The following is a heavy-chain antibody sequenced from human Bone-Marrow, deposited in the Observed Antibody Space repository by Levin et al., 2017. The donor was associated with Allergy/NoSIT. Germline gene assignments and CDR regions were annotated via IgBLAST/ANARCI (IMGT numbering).Heavy chain of an antibody. J-gene: IGHJ5*02. CDR3: ARGNQRSFWAGWWCHP. V-gene: IGHV3-33*01. CDR2: IWHDGTTK. D-gene: IGHD3-16*01. CDR1: GFTFSSFG. Sequence: GGSLRLSCAASGFTFSSFGMHWVRQAPGKGLEWVALIWHDGTTKYYADSVKGRFTISRDNSKNTLYLEMNSLRAEDTAVYFCARGNQRSFWAGWWCHPWGQGTQVTVSS.